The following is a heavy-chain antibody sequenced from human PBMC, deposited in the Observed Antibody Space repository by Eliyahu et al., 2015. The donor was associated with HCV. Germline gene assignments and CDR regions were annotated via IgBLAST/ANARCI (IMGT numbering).Heavy chain of an antibody. CDR1: GFSLSTSGMC. CDR2: IDWDDDK. CDR3: ASGSSSHYYYYYGMDV. Sequence: QVTLRESGPALVKPTQTLTLTCTFSGFSLSTSGMCVSWIRQPPGKALEWLALIDWDDDKYYSTSLKTRLTISKDTSKNQVVLTMTNMDPVDTATYYCASGSSSHYYYYYGMDVWSQGTTVTVSS. J-gene: IGHJ6*02. V-gene: IGHV2-70*01. D-gene: IGHD6-6*01.